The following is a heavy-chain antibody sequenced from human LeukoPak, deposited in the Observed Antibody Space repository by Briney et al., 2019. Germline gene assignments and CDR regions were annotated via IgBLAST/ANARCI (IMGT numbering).Heavy chain of an antibody. CDR1: GFTFSSYS. V-gene: IGHV3-21*01. CDR2: ISSSSSYI. J-gene: IGHJ6*04. D-gene: IGHD3-3*01. Sequence: PGGSLRLSCAASGFTFSSYSMNWVRQAPGKGLEWVSSISSSSSYIYYADSVKGRFTISRDNAKNSLYLQMNSLRAEDTAVYYCARDLRYDFWSGYYKEDVWGKGTTVTVSS. CDR3: ARDLRYDFWSGYYKEDV.